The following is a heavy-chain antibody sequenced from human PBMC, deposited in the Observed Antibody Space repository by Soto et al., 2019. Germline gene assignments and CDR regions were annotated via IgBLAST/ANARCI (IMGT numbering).Heavy chain of an antibody. Sequence: ASVKVSCKVSGYTLTELSMHWVRQAPGKGLEWMGGFDPEDGETIYAQKFQGRVTMTEDTSTDTAYMELSSLRSEDTAVYYCATDPLNWNRPTPIRYWGQGTLVTVSS. V-gene: IGHV1-24*01. CDR2: FDPEDGET. CDR3: ATDPLNWNRPTPIRY. J-gene: IGHJ4*02. D-gene: IGHD1-1*01. CDR1: GYTLTELS.